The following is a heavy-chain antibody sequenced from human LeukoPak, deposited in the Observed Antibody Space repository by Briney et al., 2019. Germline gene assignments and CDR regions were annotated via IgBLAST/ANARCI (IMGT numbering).Heavy chain of an antibody. CDR2: ISNSSGYI. CDR3: AGDDSSSVPYSSSWYPYYLDY. Sequence: PGGSLRLSCAASLFTLSFYSMNWVRQAPAKGLEWVSSISNSSGYIYYADSVKGRSTISRDNAKNSLYLKMKSLRAEETAVYYCAGDDSSSVPYSSSWYPYYLDYWGQGILVTVSS. CDR1: LFTLSFYS. J-gene: IGHJ4*02. D-gene: IGHD6-13*01. V-gene: IGHV3-21*01.